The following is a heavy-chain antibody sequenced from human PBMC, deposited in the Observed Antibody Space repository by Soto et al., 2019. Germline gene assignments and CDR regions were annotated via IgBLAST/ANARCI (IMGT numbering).Heavy chain of an antibody. CDR2: VSPPFRTS. CDR3: ARVLYYGSGSYSPYGMDV. CDR1: GVSFNNNG. V-gene: IGHV1-69*01. D-gene: IGHD3-10*01. Sequence: QVQLVQSGAEVKKPGSSVKVSCKTSGVSFNNNGIGWVRQAPGHGVEWMGGVSPPFRTSNYARKFQGRISITADASPGTVNMELSSLTSEDTAQYYCARVLYYGSGSYSPYGMDVWGQGTTVTVSS. J-gene: IGHJ6*02.